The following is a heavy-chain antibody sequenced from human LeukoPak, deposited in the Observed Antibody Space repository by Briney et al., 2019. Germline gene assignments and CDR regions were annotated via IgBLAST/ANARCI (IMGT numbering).Heavy chain of an antibody. CDR2: IIPIFGTA. Sequence: SVKVSCKASGGTFSSYAISWVRQAPGQGLEWMGGIIPIFGTANYAQKLQGRVTITADESTSTAYMELSSLRSEDTAVYYCARDRGRGYGPPIGCSGGSCYPYDWFDPWGQGTLVTVSS. CDR1: GGTFSSYA. V-gene: IGHV1-69*13. CDR3: ARDRGRGYGPPIGCSGGSCYPYDWFDP. J-gene: IGHJ5*02. D-gene: IGHD2-15*01.